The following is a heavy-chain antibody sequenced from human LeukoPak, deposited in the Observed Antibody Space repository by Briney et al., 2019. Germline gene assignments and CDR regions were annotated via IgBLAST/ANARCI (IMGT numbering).Heavy chain of an antibody. CDR1: GYTFTSYG. V-gene: IGHV1-18*01. Sequence: ASVKVSCKASGYTFTSYGISWVRQAPGQGLEWMGWISAYNGNTNYAQKLQGRVTMTTDTSTSTAYMELRSLRSDDTAVYYCARDGLEGIVVATIPPYGMDVWGQGTTVTVSS. CDR2: ISAYNGNT. J-gene: IGHJ6*02. D-gene: IGHD5-12*01. CDR3: ARDGLEGIVVATIPPYGMDV.